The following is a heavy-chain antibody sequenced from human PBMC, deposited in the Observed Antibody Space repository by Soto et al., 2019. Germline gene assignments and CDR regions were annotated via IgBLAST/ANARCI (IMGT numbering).Heavy chain of an antibody. Sequence: EVQLVESGGGLVQPGGSLRLSCAASGFTLSNYWMHWVRQVPGKGLVWVSRINRDGSSTHYADSVKGRFTISRENAKNTLYLQVNSLRAEDTAVYYCATGSSGWYEYFYGMDVWGQGTTVTVSS. CDR1: GFTLSNYW. CDR3: ATGSSGWYEYFYGMDV. V-gene: IGHV3-74*01. CDR2: INRDGSST. J-gene: IGHJ6*02. D-gene: IGHD6-19*01.